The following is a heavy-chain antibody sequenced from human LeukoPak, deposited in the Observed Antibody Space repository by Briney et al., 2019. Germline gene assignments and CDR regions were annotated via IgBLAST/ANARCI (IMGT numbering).Heavy chain of an antibody. CDR1: GFTFSNYA. D-gene: IGHD3-9*01. V-gene: IGHV3-23*01. CDR3: VIWGDYDVLAGYYGPDY. Sequence: GASLRLSCVASGFTFSNYAMSWVRQAPGKGREWVSAITGSGTSTYHADSLKGRFTISRDNSKNTVLLQRNSLRHEDTAIYYCVIWGDYDVLAGYYGPDYWGQGTLVTVSS. J-gene: IGHJ4*02. CDR2: ITGSGTST.